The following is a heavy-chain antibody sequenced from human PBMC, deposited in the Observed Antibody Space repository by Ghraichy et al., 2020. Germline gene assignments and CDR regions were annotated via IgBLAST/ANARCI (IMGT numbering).Heavy chain of an antibody. CDR1: RFTFRDFW. V-gene: IGHV3-7*03. J-gene: IGHJ4*02. D-gene: IGHD3-10*01. CDR3: ARAGTAGSVDY. CDR2: INNDGKET. Sequence: GGSLRLSCAASRFTFRDFWMGWVRQAPGKGLEWVATINNDGKETYYVESVEGRFTISRDNARNSLYLQMNSLRVDDAAVYYCARAGTAGSVDYLGQGTPGIVSS.